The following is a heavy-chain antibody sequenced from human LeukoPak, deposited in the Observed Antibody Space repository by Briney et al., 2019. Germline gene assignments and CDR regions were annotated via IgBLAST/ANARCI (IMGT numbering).Heavy chain of an antibody. CDR1: GFTFSSFG. CDR2: IWDDGSKT. J-gene: IGHJ4*02. D-gene: IGHD2-2*01. V-gene: IGHV3-33*06. Sequence: PGGSLRLSCAASGFTFSSFGMHWVRQAPGKGLEWVAVIWDDGSKTYYADSVKGRFTISRDNSKNTLYLQMNSLRVEDTAVYYCANLVPAANSGYWGQGTLVTVSS. CDR3: ANLVPAANSGY.